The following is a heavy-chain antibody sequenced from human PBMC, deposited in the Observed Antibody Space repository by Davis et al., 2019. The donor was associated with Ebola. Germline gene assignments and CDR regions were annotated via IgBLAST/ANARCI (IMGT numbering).Heavy chain of an antibody. CDR3: ARRTIFSTFDI. Sequence: SETLSLTCTVSGGSFSSSTYYWGWIRQPPGRGLEWIGSISYSGTTHYNPSLKSRVTMSVGTSKNQFSLKLSSVTAADTAGYYCARRTIFSTFDIWGQGTMVTVSS. D-gene: IGHD3-3*01. CDR1: GGSFSSSTYY. V-gene: IGHV4-39*01. J-gene: IGHJ3*02. CDR2: ISYSGTT.